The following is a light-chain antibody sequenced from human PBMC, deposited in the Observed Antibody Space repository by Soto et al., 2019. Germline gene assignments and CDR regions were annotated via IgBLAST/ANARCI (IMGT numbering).Light chain of an antibody. CDR3: SSYTTSGALV. Sequence: QSAVTQPASVSGSPGQSITISCTGTSSDVGGYNYVSWYQQHPDKAPKLLIFDVRSRPSGISNRFSGSKSGNTASLTISGLQAADGADYYCSSYTTSGALVFGGGTQVTVL. CDR1: SSDVGGYNY. J-gene: IGLJ3*02. CDR2: DVR. V-gene: IGLV2-14*03.